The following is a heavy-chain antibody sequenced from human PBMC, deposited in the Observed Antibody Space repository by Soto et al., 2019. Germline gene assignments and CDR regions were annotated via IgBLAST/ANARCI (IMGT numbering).Heavy chain of an antibody. CDR3: TRYDWELLQGVPVGIDAFDI. D-gene: IGHD1-26*01. Sequence: GGSLRLSCAASGFTFSGSAMHWVRQASGKGLEWVGRIRSKANSYATAYAASVKGRFTISRDDSKNTAYLQMNSLKTEDTAVYSCTRYDWELLQGVPVGIDAFDIWGQGTMVTVSS. CDR2: IRSKANSYAT. CDR1: GFTFSGSA. J-gene: IGHJ3*02. V-gene: IGHV3-73*01.